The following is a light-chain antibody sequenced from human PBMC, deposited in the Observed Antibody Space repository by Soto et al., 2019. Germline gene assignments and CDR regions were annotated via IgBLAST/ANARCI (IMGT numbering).Light chain of an antibody. J-gene: IGKJ3*01. V-gene: IGKV1-33*01. CDR1: QDITNS. CDR3: QQYHNLPFT. Sequence: DIQMTQSPSSLSASVGDRVTITCQASQDITNSLNWYQQKPGKAPKLLISDASNLETGDPSRFSGGGSGTDFTFTISSLQPEDIATYSCQQYHNLPFTFGPGTKVDIK. CDR2: DAS.